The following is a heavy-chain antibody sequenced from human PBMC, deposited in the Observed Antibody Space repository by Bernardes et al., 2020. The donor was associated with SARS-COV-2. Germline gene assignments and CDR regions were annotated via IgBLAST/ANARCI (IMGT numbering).Heavy chain of an antibody. Sequence: GGSLRLSCAASGFTFSSYCMHWVRQAPGKGLVWVSRINSDGSSTSYADSVKGRFTISRDNAKNTLYLQMNSLRAEDTAVYYCARVGSGWYMGWEYYYYGMDVWGQGTTVTVSS. V-gene: IGHV3-74*01. J-gene: IGHJ6*02. CDR1: GFTFSSYC. CDR2: INSDGSST. CDR3: ARVGSGWYMGWEYYYYGMDV. D-gene: IGHD6-19*01.